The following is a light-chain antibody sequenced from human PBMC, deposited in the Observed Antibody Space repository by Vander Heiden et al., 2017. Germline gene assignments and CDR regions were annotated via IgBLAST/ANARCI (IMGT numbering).Light chain of an antibody. J-gene: IGKJ5*01. Sequence: EIVMTQSPATLSVSPGERATLSCRASQSVSSNLAWYQQKPGQAPRLLIFGASTRATGIPARFSGSGYGTEFTLTISSLQSEDFAVYYCQQYNSWPPITFGQGTRLEIK. CDR2: GAS. CDR1: QSVSSN. CDR3: QQYNSWPPIT. V-gene: IGKV3-15*01.